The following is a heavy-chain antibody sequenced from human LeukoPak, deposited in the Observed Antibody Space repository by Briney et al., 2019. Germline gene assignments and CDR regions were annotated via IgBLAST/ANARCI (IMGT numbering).Heavy chain of an antibody. CDR1: GFTFSSYW. CDR3: ARGAHMTPGAFDI. V-gene: IGHV3-74*01. D-gene: IGHD2-21*01. CDR2: INSDGSST. Sequence: GGSLRLSCAASGFTFSSYWMHWVRQAPGKGLVWVSRINSDGSSTSYADSVKGRFTISRDNAKNTLYLQMNSLRAEDTAVYYCARGAHMTPGAFDIWGQGTMVTVSS. J-gene: IGHJ3*02.